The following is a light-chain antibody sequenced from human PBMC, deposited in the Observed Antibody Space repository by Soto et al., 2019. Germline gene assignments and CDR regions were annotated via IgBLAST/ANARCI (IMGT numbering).Light chain of an antibody. Sequence: QSALTQPASVSGSPGQSITISCTGSSSDLATYDLVSWYQHHPGKAPKLIIYDVNHRPSGVPHRFSGSKSANTASLTISGLQADDEAEYYCNSYTRGSTRYVFGTGTKLTVL. J-gene: IGLJ1*01. V-gene: IGLV2-14*01. CDR3: NSYTRGSTRYV. CDR1: SSDLATYDL. CDR2: DVN.